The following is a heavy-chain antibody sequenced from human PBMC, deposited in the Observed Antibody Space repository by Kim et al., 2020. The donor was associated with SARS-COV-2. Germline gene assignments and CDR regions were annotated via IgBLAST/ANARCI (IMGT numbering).Heavy chain of an antibody. CDR3: ATSAAGGTYGMDV. Sequence: GGSLRLSCAASGFTFDDYAMHWVRQAPGKGLEWVSGISWNSGSIGYADSVKGRFTISRDNAKNSLYLQMNSLRAEDTALYYCATSAAGGTYGMDVWGQGTTVTVSS. D-gene: IGHD6-13*01. CDR2: ISWNSGSI. CDR1: GFTFDDYA. J-gene: IGHJ6*02. V-gene: IGHV3-9*01.